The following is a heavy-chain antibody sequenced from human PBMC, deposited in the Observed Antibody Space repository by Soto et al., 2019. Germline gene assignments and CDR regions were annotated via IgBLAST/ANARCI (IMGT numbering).Heavy chain of an antibody. V-gene: IGHV5-51*01. CDR1: GYRFAGYC. Sequence: GEALKISCTGSGYRFAGYCIGWVRPMPGKGLDWMGVIYPGDSDTRYSPSFHGQVTISADKSISTAYLQWSSLKASDTAMYFCARLPGVRGVFDGFNVWGQGTMVTVSS. J-gene: IGHJ3*01. CDR3: ARLPGVRGVFDGFNV. D-gene: IGHD3-10*01. CDR2: IYPGDSDT.